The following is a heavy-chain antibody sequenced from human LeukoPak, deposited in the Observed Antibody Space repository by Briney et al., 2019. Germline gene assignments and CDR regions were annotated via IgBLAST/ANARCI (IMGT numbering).Heavy chain of an antibody. CDR2: INWNSGSI. CDR3: ARDLKGYSTH. V-gene: IGHV3-9*01. Sequence: QAGGSLRLSCAASGFTFDDYAMHWVRQTPGKGLEWVSGINWNSGSIGYADSVKGRFTISRDNTKNSLYLQMNSLRGEDTAIYYCARDLKGYSTHWGQGTLVTVSS. CDR1: GFTFDDYA. J-gene: IGHJ4*02. D-gene: IGHD5-12*01.